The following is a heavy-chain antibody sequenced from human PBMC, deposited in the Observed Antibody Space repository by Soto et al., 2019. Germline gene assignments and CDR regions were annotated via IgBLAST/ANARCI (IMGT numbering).Heavy chain of an antibody. CDR3: VKDDKQDSSSSMY. CDR1: GFTFSSYA. CDR2: ISSNGGST. Sequence: GGSLRLSCSASGFTFSSYAMHWVRQAPGKGLEYVSAISSNGGSTYYADSVKGRFTISRDNSKNTLYLQMSSLRAEDTAVYYCVKDDKQDSSSSMYWGQGTLVTVSS. D-gene: IGHD6-6*01. V-gene: IGHV3-64D*08. J-gene: IGHJ4*02.